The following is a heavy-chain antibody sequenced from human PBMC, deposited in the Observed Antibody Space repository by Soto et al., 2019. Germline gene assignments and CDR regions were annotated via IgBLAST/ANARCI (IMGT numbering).Heavy chain of an antibody. D-gene: IGHD6-13*01. J-gene: IGHJ6*02. CDR2: ISGSGGGT. V-gene: IGHV3-23*01. CDR1: GFSFSTYP. CDR3: AREVAAANGMDV. Sequence: GGSLRLSCAASGFSFSTYPMTWVRQAPGKRLEGVSSISGSGGGTYYIDSVKGRFTISRDNSKNTVYLQMNSLRAEDTAVYYCAREVAAANGMDVWGQGTTVTVSS.